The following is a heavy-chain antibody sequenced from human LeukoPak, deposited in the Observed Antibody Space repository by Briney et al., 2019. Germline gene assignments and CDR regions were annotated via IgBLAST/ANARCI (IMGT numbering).Heavy chain of an antibody. V-gene: IGHV3-23*01. CDR1: GFTFSSYA. CDR3: AKDLGHYYDSSCLDY. J-gene: IGHJ4*02. Sequence: GGSLRLSCAASGFTFSSYAMSWVRQAPGKGLEWVSAISGSGGSTYYADSVKGRFAISRDNSKNTLYLQMNSLRAEDTAVYYCAKDLGHYYDSSCLDYWGQGTLVTVSS. D-gene: IGHD3-22*01. CDR2: ISGSGGST.